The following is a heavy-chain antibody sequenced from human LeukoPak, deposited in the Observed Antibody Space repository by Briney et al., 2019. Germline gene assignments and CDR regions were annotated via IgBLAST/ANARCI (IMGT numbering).Heavy chain of an antibody. CDR3: ARGGYGDYLDAFDI. CDR2: INHSGST. V-gene: IGHV4-34*01. J-gene: IGHJ3*02. D-gene: IGHD4-17*01. Sequence: PSETLSLTCAVYGGSFSGYYWSWIRQPPGKGLEWIGEINHSGSTNYNPSLKSRVTISVDTSKNQFSLKLSSVTAADTAVYYCARGGYGDYLDAFDIWGQGTMVTVSS. CDR1: GGSFSGYY.